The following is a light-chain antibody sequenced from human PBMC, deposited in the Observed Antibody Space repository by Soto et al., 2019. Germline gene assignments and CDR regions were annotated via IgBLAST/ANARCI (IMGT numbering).Light chain of an antibody. V-gene: IGKV3-20*01. CDR2: AAS. CDR1: QSFSNTY. Sequence: EIVLTQSPGTLSLSPGERATLSCRASQSFSNTYLGWYQQKPGQAPRLLIYAASSRATGIPDRFSGSGSGTDFTLTISRLEPDDFAVYYCQHYGSSPYTFGQGTKLEIK. J-gene: IGKJ2*01. CDR3: QHYGSSPYT.